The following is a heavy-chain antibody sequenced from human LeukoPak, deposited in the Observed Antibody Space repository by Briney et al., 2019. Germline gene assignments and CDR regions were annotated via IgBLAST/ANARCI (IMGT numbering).Heavy chain of an antibody. CDR1: GGSISSYY. D-gene: IGHD3-10*01. V-gene: IGHV4-59*01. Sequence: PSETLSLTCTVSGGSISSYYWSWIRQPPGKGLEWIGYVFNGGSTNYNPSLKSRVTMSLDTSRDQFSLRLSSVTAADTAIYYCASRPADSTWFGVFDYWSQGTLVTVSS. J-gene: IGHJ4*02. CDR3: ASRPADSTWFGVFDY. CDR2: VFNGGST.